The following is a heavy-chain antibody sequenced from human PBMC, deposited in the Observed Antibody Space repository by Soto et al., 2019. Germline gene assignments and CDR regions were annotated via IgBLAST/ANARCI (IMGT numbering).Heavy chain of an antibody. V-gene: IGHV4-34*01. CDR2: INHSGST. Sequence: LSLTCAVYGGSFSGYYWSWIRQPPGKGLEWIGEINHSGSTNYNPSLKSRVTISVDTSKNQFSLKLSSVTAADTAVYYCARRQSVGANSYIFDYWGQGTLVTVSS. D-gene: IGHD1-26*01. J-gene: IGHJ4*02. CDR1: GGSFSGYY. CDR3: ARRQSVGANSYIFDY.